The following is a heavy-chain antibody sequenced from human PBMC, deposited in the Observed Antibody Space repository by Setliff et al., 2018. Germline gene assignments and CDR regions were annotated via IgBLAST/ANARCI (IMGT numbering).Heavy chain of an antibody. V-gene: IGHV3-30*02. CDR3: AKDPLPVPATIRRFDS. D-gene: IGHD2-2*01. J-gene: IGHJ4*02. CDR1: GFTFSSYG. CDR2: IRYDGSNK. Sequence: PWGSLRLSCAASGFTFSSYGMHWVRQAPGKGLEWVAFIRYDGSNKYYADSVKGRFTISRDNSKNTLYLQMNSLRAEDTAVYYCAKDPLPVPATIRRFDSWGQGTLVTVSS.